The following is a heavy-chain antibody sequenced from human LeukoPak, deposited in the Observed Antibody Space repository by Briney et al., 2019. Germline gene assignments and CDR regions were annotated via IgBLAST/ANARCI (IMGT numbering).Heavy chain of an antibody. CDR3: ATGLLIRSAKWAPKDY. CDR1: GYTLTELS. J-gene: IGHJ4*02. D-gene: IGHD2-8*01. Sequence: ASVKVSCKVSGYTLTELSMHWVRQAPGKGLEWMGGFDPEDGETIYAQKFQGRVTMTEDTSTDTAYMELSSLRSEDTAVYYCATGLLIRSAKWAPKDYWGQGTLVTVSS. CDR2: FDPEDGET. V-gene: IGHV1-24*01.